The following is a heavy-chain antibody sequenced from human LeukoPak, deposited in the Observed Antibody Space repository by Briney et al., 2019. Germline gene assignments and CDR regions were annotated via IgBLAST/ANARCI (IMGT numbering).Heavy chain of an antibody. J-gene: IGHJ2*01. D-gene: IGHD1-1*01. V-gene: IGHV4-34*01. Sequence: SETLSLTCAVYGGSFSGYYWSWIRQPAGKGLEWIGEINHSVSTNYNPSLKSRVSISVDTSKNQFSLKLSSVTAADTAVYYCARKVPTSWYFDLWGRGTLVTVSS. CDR3: ARKVPTSWYFDL. CDR2: INHSVST. CDR1: GGSFSGYY.